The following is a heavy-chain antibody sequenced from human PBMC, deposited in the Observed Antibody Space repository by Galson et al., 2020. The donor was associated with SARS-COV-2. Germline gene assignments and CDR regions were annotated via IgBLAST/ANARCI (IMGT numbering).Heavy chain of an antibody. CDR3: ASGGDGGSGWYNWFDP. J-gene: IGHJ5*02. D-gene: IGHD6-19*01. V-gene: IGHV1-69*13. CDR2: IIPIFGTA. CDR1: GGTFSSYA. Sequence: SVKVSCKASGGTFSSYAISWVRQAPGQGLEWMGGIIPIFGTANYAQKFQGRVTITADESTSTAYMELSSLRSEDTAVYYCASGGDGGSGWYNWFDPWGQGTLVTVSS.